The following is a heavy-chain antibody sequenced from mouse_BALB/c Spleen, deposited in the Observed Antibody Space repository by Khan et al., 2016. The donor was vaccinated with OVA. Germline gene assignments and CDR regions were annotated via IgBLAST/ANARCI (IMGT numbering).Heavy chain of an antibody. CDR1: GFSLTSYG. CDR3: AKWGTANYYAMDY. J-gene: IGHJ4*01. Sequence: QVQLKESGPGLVAPSQSLSITCTVSGFSLTSYGVNWVRQVPGKGLEWLGVIWGDGSTNYPSTLMSRLSIRKDNSQSQVFLKLSSLQTDDTATYYCAKWGTANYYAMDYWGQGTSVTVSS. D-gene: IGHD1-2*01. CDR2: IWGDGST. V-gene: IGHV2-3*01.